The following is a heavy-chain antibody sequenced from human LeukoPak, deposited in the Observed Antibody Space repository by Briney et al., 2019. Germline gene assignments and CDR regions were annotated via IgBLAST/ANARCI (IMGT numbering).Heavy chain of an antibody. V-gene: IGHV4-4*07. Sequence: SETLSLTCAISGGSISSHYWSWIRQPAGKGLEWIGRIYISGSTNYNSSLQSRATMSVDTSKNQFSLKLSSVTAADTAVYYCARALNPLPGTYYFDYWGQGTLVTVSS. CDR1: GGSISSHY. J-gene: IGHJ4*02. CDR3: ARALNPLPGTYYFDY. CDR2: IYISGST. D-gene: IGHD2-15*01.